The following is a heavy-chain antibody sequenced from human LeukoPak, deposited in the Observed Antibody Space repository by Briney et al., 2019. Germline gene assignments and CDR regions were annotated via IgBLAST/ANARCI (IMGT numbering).Heavy chain of an antibody. V-gene: IGHV1-2*02. CDR1: GHTFTGYH. CDR2: INPNSGGT. CDR3: KQQLGNDAFDI. D-gene: IGHD6-13*01. Sequence: ASVKVSCKASGHTFTGYHMHWVRQAPGQGLEWMGWINPNSGGTNYAQKFQGRVTMTRDTSISTAYMELSRLRSDDTAVYYCKQQLGNDAFDIWGQGTMVTVSS. J-gene: IGHJ3*02.